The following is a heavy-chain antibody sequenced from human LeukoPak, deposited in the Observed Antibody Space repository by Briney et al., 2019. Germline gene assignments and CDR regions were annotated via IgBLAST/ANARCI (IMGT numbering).Heavy chain of an antibody. Sequence: GGSLRLSCAASGFTFSSYGMNWVRQAPGKGLEWVSSISSGSIYIYYADSVKGRFTISRDNAKNSLYLQMNSLRAEDTAVYYCARDLSGWQPDYYFYYMDVWGTGTTVTVSS. V-gene: IGHV3-21*01. CDR1: GFTFSSYG. D-gene: IGHD6-19*01. CDR2: ISSGSIYI. J-gene: IGHJ6*03. CDR3: ARDLSGWQPDYYFYYMDV.